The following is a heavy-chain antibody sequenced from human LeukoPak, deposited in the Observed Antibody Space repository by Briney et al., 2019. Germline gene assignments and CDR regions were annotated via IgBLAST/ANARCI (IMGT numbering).Heavy chain of an antibody. CDR1: GFTFSSYS. V-gene: IGHV3-21*01. CDR3: ARDAGASSGYLYADAFDI. Sequence: GGSLRLSCAASGFTFSSYSMNWVRQAPGKGLEWVSSISSSSSYIYYADSVKGRFTISRDNAKNSLYLQMNSLRAEDTAVYHCARDAGASSGYLYADAFDIWGQGTMVTVSS. CDR2: ISSSSSYI. J-gene: IGHJ3*02. D-gene: IGHD3-22*01.